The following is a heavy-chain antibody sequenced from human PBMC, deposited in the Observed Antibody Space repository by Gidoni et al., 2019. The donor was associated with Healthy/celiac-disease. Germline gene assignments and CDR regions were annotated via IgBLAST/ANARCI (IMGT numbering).Heavy chain of an antibody. CDR2: ISSSSSYI. J-gene: IGHJ5*02. V-gene: IGHV3-21*01. CDR1: GFTFSSYS. CDR3: AREDRSGFLDDLGENWFDP. Sequence: EVQLVESGGGLVKPGGSLRLSCAASGFTFSSYSMNWVRQAPGKGLEWVSSISSSSSYIYYADSVKGRLTISRDNAKNSLYLQMNSLRAEDTAVYYCAREDRSGFLDDLGENWFDPWGQGTLVTVSS. D-gene: IGHD3-3*01.